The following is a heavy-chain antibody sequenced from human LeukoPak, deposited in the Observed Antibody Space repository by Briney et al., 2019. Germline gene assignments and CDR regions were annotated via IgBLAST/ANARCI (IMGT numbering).Heavy chain of an antibody. J-gene: IGHJ5*02. Sequence: TGGSLRLSCAASGFIFRSYGMSWVRQAPGKGLEWVSGISSSGGTSHYADSVKGRFTISRDNAKNSLYLQMNSLRAEDTAVYYCARALTAYGDNNWFDPWGQGTLVTVSS. V-gene: IGHV3-23*01. D-gene: IGHD4-17*01. CDR2: ISSSGGTS. CDR3: ARALTAYGDNNWFDP. CDR1: GFIFRSYG.